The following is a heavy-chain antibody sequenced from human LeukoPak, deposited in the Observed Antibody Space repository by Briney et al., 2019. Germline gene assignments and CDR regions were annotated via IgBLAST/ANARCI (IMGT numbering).Heavy chain of an antibody. V-gene: IGHV3-9*01. CDR3: AKVAGPWTYYYYYGMDV. CDR1: GFTYDDYA. D-gene: IGHD6-19*01. Sequence: PSRSVRLFCAASGFTYDDYAMHWVPHAPGKGLEWVSGISWNSDSRGYADSMKGRFTISRDNAKKSLYLQMNSLRAEDTALYYCAKVAGPWTYYYYYGMDVWGQGTTVTVSS. CDR2: ISWNSDSR. J-gene: IGHJ6*02.